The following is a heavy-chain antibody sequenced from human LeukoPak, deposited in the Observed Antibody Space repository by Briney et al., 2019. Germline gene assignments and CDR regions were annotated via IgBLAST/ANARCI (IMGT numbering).Heavy chain of an antibody. CDR2: ISGSGGST. CDR1: GFTFSSYA. CDR3: AKSPGKAAAGSVDY. V-gene: IGHV3-23*01. D-gene: IGHD6-13*01. J-gene: IGHJ4*02. Sequence: PGGSLRLSCAASGFTFSSYAMSWARQAPGKGLEWVSAISGSGGSTYYADSVKGRFTISRDNSKNTLYLQMNSLRAEDTAVYYCAKSPGKAAAGSVDYWGQGTLVTVSS.